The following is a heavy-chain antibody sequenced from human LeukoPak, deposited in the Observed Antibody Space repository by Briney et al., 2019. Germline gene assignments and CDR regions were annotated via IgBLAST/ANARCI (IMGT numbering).Heavy chain of an antibody. J-gene: IGHJ4*02. V-gene: IGHV4-61*02. CDR2: IYTSGST. D-gene: IGHD3-3*01. CDR3: ARASGQGDFWSGYPYYFDY. Sequence: PSQTLSLTCTVSGGSISSGSYYWSWIRQPAGKGLEWIGRIYTSGSTNYNPSLKSRVTISVDTSKNQFSLKLSSVTAADTAVYYCARASGQGDFWSGYPYYFDYWGQGTLVTVSS. CDR1: GGSISSGSYY.